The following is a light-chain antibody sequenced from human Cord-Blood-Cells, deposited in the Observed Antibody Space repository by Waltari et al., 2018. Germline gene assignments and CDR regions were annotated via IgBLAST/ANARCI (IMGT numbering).Light chain of an antibody. CDR3: KQYNNRAPA. Sequence: EIVMTQSPATLSVSPGERATLSCRASQSVSSNLAWYQQKPGQAPRLLIYGASTRATDIPPRFSGSWSETKFSLTISHLQSEDFAVDYCKQYNNRAPAFGQVTKLEIK. V-gene: IGKV3-15*01. J-gene: IGKJ2*01. CDR1: QSVSSN. CDR2: GAS.